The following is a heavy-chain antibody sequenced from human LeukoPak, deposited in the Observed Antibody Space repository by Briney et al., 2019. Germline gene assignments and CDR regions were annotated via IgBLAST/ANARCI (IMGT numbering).Heavy chain of an antibody. CDR2: TYYRSKWYN. V-gene: IGHV6-1*01. D-gene: IGHD1-26*01. CDR1: GDSVSSTSAA. CDR3: ARGGSSGSSRSIDAFDI. Sequence: SQTLSLTCAISGDSVSSTSAAWNWIRQSPSRGLEWLGRTYYRSKWYNDYAVSVKSRITINPDTSKNQFSLQLNSVTPEDTAVYYCARGGSSGSSRSIDAFDIWGQGTMVTVSS. J-gene: IGHJ3*02.